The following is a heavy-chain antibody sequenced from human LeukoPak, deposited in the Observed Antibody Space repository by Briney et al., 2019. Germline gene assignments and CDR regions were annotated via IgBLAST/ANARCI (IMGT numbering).Heavy chain of an antibody. Sequence: GGSLRLSCAASGFTFSRYWMNWARQAPGKGLVWVSRISPDGTNTGYADSEKGRFTISRDNAKNTLFLQMNSLRAEDTAVYYCARVEGKWEPLNWFDPWGQGTLVTVSS. D-gene: IGHD1-26*01. CDR2: ISPDGTNT. CDR1: GFTFSRYW. J-gene: IGHJ5*02. V-gene: IGHV3-74*01. CDR3: ARVEGKWEPLNWFDP.